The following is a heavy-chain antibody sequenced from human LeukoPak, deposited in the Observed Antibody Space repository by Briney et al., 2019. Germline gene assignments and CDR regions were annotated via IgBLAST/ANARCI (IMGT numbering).Heavy chain of an antibody. CDR1: GFTFSDYY. J-gene: IGHJ4*02. Sequence: KPGGSLRLSCAASGFTFSDYYMSWIRQAPGKGLEWVSYISSSTSYRNYADSVKGRFTISGENAKNSLYLQMNSLRAEDTALYYCARGIEATRRSAGTCNYFDYWGQGTLVTVSS. V-gene: IGHV3-11*06. D-gene: IGHD5-12*01. CDR2: ISSSTSYR. CDR3: ARGIEATRRSAGTCNYFDY.